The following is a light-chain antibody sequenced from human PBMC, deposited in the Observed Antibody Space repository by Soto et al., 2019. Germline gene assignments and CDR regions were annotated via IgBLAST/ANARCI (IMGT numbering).Light chain of an antibody. Sequence: DIQMTQSPSTLSSFVGDRVTITCRASQSIGVWLARYQQKPGKAPKLLIYDASNLQTGVPSRFSGSGSGTEFTLTISSLQPDDFATYYCQQYDVDSGTFGQGTKVDIK. V-gene: IGKV1-5*01. CDR1: QSIGVW. CDR3: QQYDVDSGT. J-gene: IGKJ1*01. CDR2: DAS.